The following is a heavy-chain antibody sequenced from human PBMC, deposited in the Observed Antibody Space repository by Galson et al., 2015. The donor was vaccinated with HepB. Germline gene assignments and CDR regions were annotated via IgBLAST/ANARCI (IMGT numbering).Heavy chain of an antibody. J-gene: IGHJ4*02. CDR3: VRDQGADSILDS. CDR2: INAGNGNT. CDR1: GYTFTNYA. Sequence: SVKVSCKASGYTFTNYAFHWVRQAPRQTLEWMGWINAGNGNTKYSPKLQDRVTITRDTSAATVYMELNSLKSEDTAHYYCVRDQGADSILDSWGQGTLVTVSS. V-gene: IGHV1-3*01. D-gene: IGHD3-3*01.